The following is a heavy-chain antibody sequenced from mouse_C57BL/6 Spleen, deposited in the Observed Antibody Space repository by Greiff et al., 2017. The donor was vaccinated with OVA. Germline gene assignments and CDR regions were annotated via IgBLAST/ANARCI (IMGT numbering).Heavy chain of an antibody. CDR1: GYTFTDYE. V-gene: IGHV1-15*01. J-gene: IGHJ4*01. CDR3: TPTVF. CDR2: IDPETGGT. D-gene: IGHD1-1*01. Sequence: VQLQESGAELVRPGASVTLSCKASGYTFTDYEMHWVKQTPVHGLEWIGAIDPETGGTAYNQKFKGKALLTADKSSSTAYMELRSLTSEDSAVYYCTPTVFWGQGTSVTVSS.